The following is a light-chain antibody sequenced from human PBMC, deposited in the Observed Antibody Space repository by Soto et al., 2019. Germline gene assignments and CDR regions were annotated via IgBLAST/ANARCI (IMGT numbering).Light chain of an antibody. Sequence: IQMTQAPSTLSASVGDRVTITCRASQSISYWLAWYQQKPGKAPNLLIYDASNLESGVPSRFSGSGFGTEFTLTISSLQPDDFATYYCQQYNSYSWTFGQGTKVDIK. CDR3: QQYNSYSWT. CDR2: DAS. CDR1: QSISYW. J-gene: IGKJ1*01. V-gene: IGKV1-5*01.